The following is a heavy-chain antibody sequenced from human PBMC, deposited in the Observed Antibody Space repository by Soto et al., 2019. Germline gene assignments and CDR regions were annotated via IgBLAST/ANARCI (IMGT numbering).Heavy chain of an antibody. CDR1: GDSVSSNGAA. Sequence: QLQQSGPGLVKPSQTLSLTCGISGDSVSSNGAAWNWIRQSPSRGLEWLGRTYYRSKWYNDYAVSVKSRITINPDTSKNQFSLQLTSVTPEDTAVYYCARAIPMILGVVLVFDYWGQGTPVTVSS. J-gene: IGHJ4*02. CDR3: ARAIPMILGVVLVFDY. CDR2: TYYRSKWYN. V-gene: IGHV6-1*01. D-gene: IGHD3-3*01.